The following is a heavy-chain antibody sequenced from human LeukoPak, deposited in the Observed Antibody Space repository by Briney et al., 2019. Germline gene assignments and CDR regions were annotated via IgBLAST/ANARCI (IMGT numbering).Heavy chain of an antibody. V-gene: IGHV3-30*02. CDR1: GFTFGSYG. J-gene: IGHJ5*02. D-gene: IGHD2-2*01. Sequence: VGSLRLSXAASGFTFGSYGMHWVRQAPGKGLEWVAFIRYDGSNKYYADSVKGRFTISRDNSKNTLYLQMNSLRAEDTAVYYCAKDSAYQLLLYNWFDPWGQGTLVTVSS. CDR3: AKDSAYQLLLYNWFDP. CDR2: IRYDGSNK.